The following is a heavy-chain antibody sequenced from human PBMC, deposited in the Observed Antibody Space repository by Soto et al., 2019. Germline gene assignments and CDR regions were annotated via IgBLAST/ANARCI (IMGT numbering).Heavy chain of an antibody. CDR1: GFTFDDYA. V-gene: IGHV3-9*01. D-gene: IGHD4-4*01. CDR3: AKDISNYAGRGIDY. Sequence: EVQLVESGGGLVQPGRSLRLSCAASGFTFDDYAMHWVRQAPGKGLEWVSGISWNSGSIGYADSVKGRFTISRDNAKNSLYLQMNSLRAEDTALYYCAKDISNYAGRGIDYWGQGTLVTVSS. CDR2: ISWNSGSI. J-gene: IGHJ4*02.